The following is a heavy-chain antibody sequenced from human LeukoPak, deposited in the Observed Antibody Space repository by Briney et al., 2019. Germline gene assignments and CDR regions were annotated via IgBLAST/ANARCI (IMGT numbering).Heavy chain of an antibody. J-gene: IGHJ5*02. V-gene: IGHV4-34*01. D-gene: IGHD6-13*01. CDR1: GGSFGGYY. CDR3: ARTRSYSSSWYRTGWFDP. Sequence: SETLSLTCAVYGGSFGGYYWSWIRQPPGKGLEWIGEINHSGSTNYNPSLKSRVTISVDTSKNQFSLKLSSVTAADTAVYYCARTRSYSSSWYRTGWFDPWGQGTLVTVSS. CDR2: INHSGST.